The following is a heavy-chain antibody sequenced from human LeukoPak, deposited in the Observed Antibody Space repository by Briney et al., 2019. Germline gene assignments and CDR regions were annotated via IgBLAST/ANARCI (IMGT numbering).Heavy chain of an antibody. Sequence: GGSLRLSCAASGFTVSGNYMSWVRQAPGKGLEWVSVIYSGGSTYYADSVKGRFTISRDNSKNTLYLQMNSLRAEDTAVYYCARGVPYASWSGPHYSGYWGQGTLVTVSS. CDR3: ARGVPYASWSGPHYSGY. V-gene: IGHV3-53*01. CDR2: IYSGGST. D-gene: IGHD3-3*01. J-gene: IGHJ4*02. CDR1: GFTVSGNY.